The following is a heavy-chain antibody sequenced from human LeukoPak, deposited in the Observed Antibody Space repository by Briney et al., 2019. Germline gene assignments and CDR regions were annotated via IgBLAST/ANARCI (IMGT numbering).Heavy chain of an antibody. CDR1: GFTFSDYY. Sequence: GGSLRLSXAASGFTFSDYYMSWIRQAPGKGLEWVLYISSSGSTIYYADSVKGRFTISRDNAKNSLYLQMNSLRAEDTAVYYCARDVEDYYYMDVWGKGTTVTVSS. CDR3: ARDVEDYYYMDV. J-gene: IGHJ6*03. V-gene: IGHV3-11*04. CDR2: ISSSGSTI.